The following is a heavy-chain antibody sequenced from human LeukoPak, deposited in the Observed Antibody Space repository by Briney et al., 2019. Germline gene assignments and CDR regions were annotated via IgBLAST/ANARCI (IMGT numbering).Heavy chain of an antibody. V-gene: IGHV3-53*04. CDR1: GFTVSSNY. J-gene: IGHJ4*02. CDR2: IYSGGST. Sequence: GGSLRLSCAASGFTVSSNYMSWVRQAPGKGLEWVSVIYSGGSTYYADSVKGRFTISRHNSKNTLHLQMNSLRAEDTALYYCAKDPLRYFDWSYFDYWGQETLVTVSS. D-gene: IGHD3-9*01. CDR3: AKDPLRYFDWSYFDY.